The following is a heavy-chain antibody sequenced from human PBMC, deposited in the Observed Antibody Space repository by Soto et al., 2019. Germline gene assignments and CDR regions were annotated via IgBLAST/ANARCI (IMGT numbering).Heavy chain of an antibody. CDR1: GFRFSTYA. V-gene: IGHV3-23*01. J-gene: IGHJ6*02. CDR2: ISGSGGST. Sequence: GGSLRLSCAASGFRFSTYAMSWARQAPGKGLEWVSAISGSGGSTYYADSVKGRFSISRDNSKNTLYLQVNSLRAEDTAVYYCAKGVNYYDSTGYYSYYYNGMDVWGQGTTVTVSS. D-gene: IGHD3-22*01. CDR3: AKGVNYYDSTGYYSYYYNGMDV.